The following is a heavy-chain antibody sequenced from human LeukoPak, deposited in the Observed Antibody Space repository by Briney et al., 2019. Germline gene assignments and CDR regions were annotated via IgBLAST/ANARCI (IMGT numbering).Heavy chain of an antibody. J-gene: IGHJ4*02. CDR3: ARSLSVVVITAFDY. Sequence: SETLSLTCSVSAGSISSSNCYWDWIRQPPGKGLEWIGSIYYSGSTYHNPSLRSRVTISVDTSKNQFSLKLSSVTAADTAVYYCARSLSVVVITAFDYWGQGTLVTVSS. D-gene: IGHD3-22*01. V-gene: IGHV4-39*01. CDR1: AGSISSSNCY. CDR2: IYYSGST.